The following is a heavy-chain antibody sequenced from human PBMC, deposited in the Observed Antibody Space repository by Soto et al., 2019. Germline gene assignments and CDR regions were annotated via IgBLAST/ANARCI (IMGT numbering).Heavy chain of an antibody. CDR3: AGPYDFCSGGSCYVAFDI. J-gene: IGHJ3*02. D-gene: IGHD2-15*01. Sequence: SETLSLTCAVYGGSFSGYYLSWIRQPPGKGLEWIGEINHSGSTNYNPSLKSRVTISVDTSKNQFSLKLSSVTAADTAVYYCAGPYDFCSGGSCYVAFDISGQGTMVTVSS. CDR1: GGSFSGYY. CDR2: INHSGST. V-gene: IGHV4-34*01.